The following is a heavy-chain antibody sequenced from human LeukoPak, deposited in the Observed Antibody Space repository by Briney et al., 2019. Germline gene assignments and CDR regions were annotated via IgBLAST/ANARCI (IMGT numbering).Heavy chain of an antibody. V-gene: IGHV4-59*11. Sequence: PSETLSLTCIVSGGSISSHYWSWFRQTPGERPEWIAFIYYSGTTNYNPSLKGRVTISIDSSKNQFSLKLSSVTAADTAIYYCARGTGFYDSSGHYYWGYFDSWGQGTLVPVSS. D-gene: IGHD3-22*01. CDR1: GGSISSHY. CDR3: ARGTGFYDSSGHYYWGYFDS. J-gene: IGHJ4*02. CDR2: IYYSGTT.